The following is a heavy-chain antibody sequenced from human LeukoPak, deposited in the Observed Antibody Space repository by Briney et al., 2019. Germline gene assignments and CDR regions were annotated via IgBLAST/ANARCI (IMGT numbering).Heavy chain of an antibody. D-gene: IGHD3-10*01. CDR1: GFTFDDYT. J-gene: IGHJ6*02. V-gene: IGHV3-43*01. CDR3: AKDYGSGSKHGMDV. CDR2: ISWDGGST. Sequence: GGSLRLSCAASGFTFDDYTMHWVRQAPGKGLEWVSLISWDGGSTYYADSVKGRFTISRDNSKNSLYLQMNSLRTEDTALYYCAKDYGSGSKHGMDVWGQGTTVTVSS.